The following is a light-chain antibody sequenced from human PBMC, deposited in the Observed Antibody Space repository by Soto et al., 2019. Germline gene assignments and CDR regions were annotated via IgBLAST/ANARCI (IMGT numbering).Light chain of an antibody. CDR1: SSNIGAGYD. J-gene: IGLJ2*01. Sequence: QSVLTQPPSVSGAPGQRVTISCTGSSSNIGAGYDVHWYQQIPGTAPKLLIYGNSNRPSGVPDRFSGSKSRTSASLAITGLQAEDEADCYCQSYDSNPSRVFGGGTNLTVL. CDR2: GNS. CDR3: QSYDSNPSRV. V-gene: IGLV1-40*01.